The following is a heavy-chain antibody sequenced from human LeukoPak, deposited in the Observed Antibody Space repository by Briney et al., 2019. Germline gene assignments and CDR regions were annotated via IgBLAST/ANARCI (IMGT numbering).Heavy chain of an antibody. CDR1: GGTFSSYA. Sequence: SVKVSCKASGGTFSSYAISWVRQAPGQGLEWMGGIIPIFGTANYAQKFQGRVTITADESTSTAYMELSSLRSEDTAVYYCAKARGAFYCSGGSCYSPFDYWGQGTLVTAS. D-gene: IGHD2-15*01. V-gene: IGHV1-69*13. CDR3: AKARGAFYCSGGSCYSPFDY. J-gene: IGHJ4*02. CDR2: IIPIFGTA.